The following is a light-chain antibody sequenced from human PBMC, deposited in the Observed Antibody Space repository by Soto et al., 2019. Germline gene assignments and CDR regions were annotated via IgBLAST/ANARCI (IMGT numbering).Light chain of an antibody. CDR1: QNIYMW. J-gene: IGKJ1*01. Sequence: DIQMTQSPSTLSASVGDRVTITCRASQNIYMWLAWYQQKPGKAPRVVINKASTLESGVPSRFSGSGLGTEFTLTIDSLQPDDFATYYCHHFNDYYVAFGQGTRVEVK. V-gene: IGKV1-5*03. CDR3: HHFNDYYVA. CDR2: KAS.